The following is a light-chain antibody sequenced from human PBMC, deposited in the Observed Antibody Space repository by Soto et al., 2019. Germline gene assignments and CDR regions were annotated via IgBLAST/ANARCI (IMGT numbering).Light chain of an antibody. V-gene: IGKV3-20*01. CDR1: QSASSNY. Sequence: EIVLTQSPGTLSLSPVERATLSGMTSQSASSNYLAWYQQKPGQAPRLLIYGASSRATGIPDRFSGSGSGTNFTLTISRLEPDDFAVYYCQQYSSFPRTFGQGTKVDIK. J-gene: IGKJ1*01. CDR3: QQYSSFPRT. CDR2: GAS.